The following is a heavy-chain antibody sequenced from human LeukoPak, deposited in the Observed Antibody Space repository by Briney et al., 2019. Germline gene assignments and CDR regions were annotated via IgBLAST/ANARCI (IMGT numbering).Heavy chain of an antibody. J-gene: IGHJ4*02. V-gene: IGHV4-34*01. CDR1: GGSFSGYY. Sequence: SETLSLTCAVYGGSFSGYYWSWIRQPPGKGLEWIGEVNHSGSTNYNPSLKSRVTISVDTSKNQFSLKLSSVTAADTAVYYCARGFHCSSTSCYTGAGGYWGQGTLVTVSS. CDR2: VNHSGST. D-gene: IGHD2-2*02. CDR3: ARGFHCSSTSCYTGAGGY.